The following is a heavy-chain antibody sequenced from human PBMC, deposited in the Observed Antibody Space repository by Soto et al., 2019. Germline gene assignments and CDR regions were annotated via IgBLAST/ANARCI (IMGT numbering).Heavy chain of an antibody. V-gene: IGHV4-34*01. CDR2: INHSGST. D-gene: IGHD4-17*01. CDR3: ARGTTVTPQPCDY. CDR1: GGSFSGYY. Sequence: SETLSLTCAVYGGSFSGYYWSWIRQPPGKGLEWIGEINHSGSTNYNPSLKSRVTISVDTSKNQFSLKLSSVTAADTAVYYCARGTTVTPQPCDYWGQGTLVTVSS. J-gene: IGHJ4*02.